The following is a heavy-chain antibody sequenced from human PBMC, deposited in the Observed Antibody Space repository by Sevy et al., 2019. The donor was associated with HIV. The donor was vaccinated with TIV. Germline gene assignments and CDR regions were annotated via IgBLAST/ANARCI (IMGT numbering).Heavy chain of an antibody. D-gene: IGHD3-10*01. CDR1: GGSISSSSYY. Sequence: SETLSLTCTVSGGSISSSSYYWGWIRQPPGKGLEWIGSIYYSGSTYYNPSLKSRVTISVDTSKNQFSLKLSSVTAVDTAVYYCARGYEGGYYYGSGSYPGNWFDPWGQGTLVTVSS. CDR3: ARGYEGGYYYGSGSYPGNWFDP. J-gene: IGHJ5*02. CDR2: IYYSGST. V-gene: IGHV4-39*01.